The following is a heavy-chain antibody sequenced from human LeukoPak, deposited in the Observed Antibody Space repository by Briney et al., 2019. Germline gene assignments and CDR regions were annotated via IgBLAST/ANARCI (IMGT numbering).Heavy chain of an antibody. CDR1: GFTFDGYA. V-gene: IGHV3-9*01. CDR3: AKSWFDYSSGWHYFDY. D-gene: IGHD6-19*01. Sequence: GGSLRLSCAASGFTFDGYAMHWVRQAPGKGLEWVSGISWNSGSIGYADSVKGRFTISRDNAKNSLYLQMNSLRAEDTALYYCAKSWFDYSSGWHYFDYWGQGTLVTVSS. CDR2: ISWNSGSI. J-gene: IGHJ4*02.